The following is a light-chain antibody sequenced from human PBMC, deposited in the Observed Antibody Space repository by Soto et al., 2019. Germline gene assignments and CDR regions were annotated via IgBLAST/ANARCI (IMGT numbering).Light chain of an antibody. J-gene: IGKJ1*01. CDR1: QGVSSY. CDR3: QQYDSYPQT. Sequence: AIRMTQSPSSFSASTGDRVTITCRASQGVSSYLACYQQKPGKAPKLLIYTTSTLQNGVPSRFSGSGSGTDFTLTISYLQSEDCATYYWQQYDSYPQTFGQGTKVEIK. V-gene: IGKV1-8*01. CDR2: TTS.